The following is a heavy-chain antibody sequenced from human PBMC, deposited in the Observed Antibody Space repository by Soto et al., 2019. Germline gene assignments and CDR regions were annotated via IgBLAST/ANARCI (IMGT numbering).Heavy chain of an antibody. CDR3: AHRLSGYNRNGGYFDY. J-gene: IGHJ4*02. D-gene: IGHD1-1*01. V-gene: IGHV2-5*02. Sequence: QITLKESAPTRVKPTQTLTLTCTFSGFSLTSRPMGVGWIRQPPGKALEWLAFIYWDDDKRYSPSLRSRLTITKDTSGNQVVLTMTNMDPVDTATYYCAHRLSGYNRNGGYFDYSGQGALVTVSS. CDR1: GFSLTSRPMG. CDR2: IYWDDDK.